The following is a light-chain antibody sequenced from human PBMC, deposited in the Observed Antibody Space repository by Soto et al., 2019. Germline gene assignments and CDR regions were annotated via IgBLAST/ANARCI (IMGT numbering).Light chain of an antibody. Sequence: QPVLTQPASVSGSPGQSITISCTGTSSDVGGYNYVSWCQQHPGKAPKLMIYDVSNRPSGVSNRFSGSKSGNTASLTISGLQAEDEADYYCSSYTSSSTLVVFGGGTKVTVL. CDR2: DVS. V-gene: IGLV2-14*01. CDR3: SSYTSSSTLVV. J-gene: IGLJ2*01. CDR1: SSDVGGYNY.